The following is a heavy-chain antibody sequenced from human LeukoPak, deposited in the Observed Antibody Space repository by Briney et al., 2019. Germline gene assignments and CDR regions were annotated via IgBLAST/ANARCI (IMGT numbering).Heavy chain of an antibody. CDR2: ISSSSSFI. Sequence: GDSLRLSCAASGFSFSSYSMTWVRQAPGKGLEWVSSISSSSSFIYYADSVKGRFTISRDNAKNSLYLQMNSLRAEDTAVYYCARGRDSSGYPFWGQGTLVTVSS. CDR3: ARGRDSSGYPF. D-gene: IGHD3-22*01. V-gene: IGHV3-21*01. J-gene: IGHJ4*02. CDR1: GFSFSSYS.